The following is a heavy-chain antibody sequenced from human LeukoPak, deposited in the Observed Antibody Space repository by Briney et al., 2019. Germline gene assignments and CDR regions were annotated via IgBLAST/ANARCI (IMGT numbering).Heavy chain of an antibody. V-gene: IGHV4-59*08. J-gene: IGHJ5*02. CDR2: FYYSGIT. Sequence: SETLSLTCTVSGGPISGYYWSWIRQAPGKGLEWIGNFYYSGITNYNPSLKSRVTILVDTAKNQFPLKLSSVTATDTAFYYCAKQPYGRDWFDPWGQGTLVTVSS. CDR1: GGPISGYY. CDR3: AKQPYGRDWFDP. D-gene: IGHD3-10*01.